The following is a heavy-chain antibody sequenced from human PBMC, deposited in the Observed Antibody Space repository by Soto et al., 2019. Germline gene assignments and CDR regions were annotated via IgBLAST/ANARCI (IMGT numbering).Heavy chain of an antibody. Sequence: SVKVSCKASGGTFSSYAISWVRQAPGQGLEWMGGIIPIFGTANYAQKFQGRVTITANESTSTAYMELSSLRSEDTAVYYCARRAGGDFWSGQTNYFDYWGQGTLVTVS. V-gene: IGHV1-69*13. CDR3: ARRAGGDFWSGQTNYFDY. D-gene: IGHD3-3*01. CDR2: IIPIFGTA. CDR1: GGTFSSYA. J-gene: IGHJ4*02.